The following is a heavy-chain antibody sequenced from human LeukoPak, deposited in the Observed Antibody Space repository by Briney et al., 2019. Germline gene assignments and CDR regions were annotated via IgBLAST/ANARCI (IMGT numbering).Heavy chain of an antibody. CDR1: GFTFSSYG. J-gene: IGHJ4*02. CDR2: IWYDGSNK. Sequence: GGSLRLSCAASGFTFSSYGMHWVRQAPGKGLEWVAVIWYDGSNKYYADSVKGRFTISRDNSKNTLYLQMNSLRAEDTAVYYCATGSITIFGVTDWGQGTLVTVSS. CDR3: ATGSITIFGVTD. V-gene: IGHV3-30*02. D-gene: IGHD3-3*01.